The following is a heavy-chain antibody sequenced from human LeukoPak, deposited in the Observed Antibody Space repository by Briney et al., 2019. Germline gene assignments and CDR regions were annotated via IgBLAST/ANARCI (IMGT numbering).Heavy chain of an antibody. CDR2: IHYSGST. Sequence: SETLSLTCTVSGGSISSDYWSWIRQSPGRGLEWIGYIHYSGSTNYNPSLKSRVTISVDTSKNQFSLKLSSVTAADTAVYYCARVGGDYFDFDYWGQGTLVTVSS. D-gene: IGHD4-17*01. V-gene: IGHV4-59*01. CDR1: GGSISSDY. J-gene: IGHJ4*02. CDR3: ARVGGDYFDFDY.